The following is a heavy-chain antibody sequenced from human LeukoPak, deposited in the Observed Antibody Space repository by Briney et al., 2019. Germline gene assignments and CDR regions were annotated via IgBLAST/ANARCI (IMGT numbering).Heavy chain of an antibody. Sequence: ASVKVSCKASGGPFINYAISWVRQAPGQGLEWMGGIIPVFGTANYAQKFQGRVTITTDESTSTAYMELSSLRSEGTAVYFCARQITAAIGVGYFDYWGQGTLVTVSS. V-gene: IGHV1-69*05. J-gene: IGHJ4*02. D-gene: IGHD2-2*02. CDR2: IIPVFGTA. CDR3: ARQITAAIGVGYFDY. CDR1: GGPFINYA.